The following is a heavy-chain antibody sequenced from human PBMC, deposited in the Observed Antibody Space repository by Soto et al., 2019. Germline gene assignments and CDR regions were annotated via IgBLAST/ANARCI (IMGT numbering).Heavy chain of an antibody. CDR3: ARVAHVDTAMVPSFDY. Sequence: SSKASWGSVRSYTMRGVLQSQGQGLEWMGRIIPILGIANYAQKFQGRVTITADKSTSTAYMELSSLRSEDTAVYYCARVAHVDTAMVPSFDYWGQGTLVTVSS. J-gene: IGHJ4*02. D-gene: IGHD5-18*01. CDR1: WGSVRSYT. V-gene: IGHV1-69*02. CDR2: IIPILGIA.